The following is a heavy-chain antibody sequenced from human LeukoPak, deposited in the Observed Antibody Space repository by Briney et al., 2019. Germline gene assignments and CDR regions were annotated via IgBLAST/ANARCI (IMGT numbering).Heavy chain of an antibody. CDR1: GFTFDTYA. V-gene: IGHV3-23*01. CDR3: AKDATYEILTGHPMEY. CDR2: ISGDGGTT. Sequence: PGGSLRLSCAASGFTFDTYAMTWVRQAPGKGLEWVSSISGDGGTTYYADSVKGRFTVSRDNSKNTLYLQMNNLRAEDTAVYYCAKDATYEILTGHPMEYWGQGALVTVSS. J-gene: IGHJ4*02. D-gene: IGHD3-9*01.